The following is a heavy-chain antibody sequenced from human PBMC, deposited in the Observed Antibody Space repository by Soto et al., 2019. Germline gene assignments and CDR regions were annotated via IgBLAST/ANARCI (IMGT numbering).Heavy chain of an antibody. V-gene: IGHV3-33*01. D-gene: IGHD2-2*01. CDR2: IWYDGSNK. CDR3: ARDPYCSSTSCYPTYYYYGMDV. J-gene: IGHJ6*02. Sequence: HPGGSLRLSCAASGFTFSSYGMHWVRQAPGKGLEWVAVIWYDGSNKYYADSVKGRFTISRDNSKNTLYLQMNSLRAEDTAVYYCARDPYCSSTSCYPTYYYYGMDVWGQGTTVTVSS. CDR1: GFTFSSYG.